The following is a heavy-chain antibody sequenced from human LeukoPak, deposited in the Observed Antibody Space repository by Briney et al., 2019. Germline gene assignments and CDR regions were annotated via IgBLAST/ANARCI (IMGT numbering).Heavy chain of an antibody. CDR3: ARAKVGWGVTPAYYFDS. CDR2: ISGTGGST. J-gene: IGHJ4*01. Sequence: PGGSLRLSCAASGFTFRSYAMHWVRQAPGKGLEYVSAISGTGGSTFYANSVKGRFTISRDNSNNTLFLQMGSLRTEDMAVYYCARAKVGWGVTPAYYFDSWGQGTLVTVSS. D-gene: IGHD3-10*01. V-gene: IGHV3-64*01. CDR1: GFTFRSYA.